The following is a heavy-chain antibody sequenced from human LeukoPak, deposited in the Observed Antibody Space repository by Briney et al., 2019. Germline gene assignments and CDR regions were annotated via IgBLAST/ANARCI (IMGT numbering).Heavy chain of an antibody. Sequence: GGSLRLSCAASGFTFSSYSMNWVRQAPGKGLGWVSSISSSSSYIYYADSVRGRFTISRDNAKNSLYLQMNSLRAEDTAVYYCARGKTTVTTWFDPWGQGTLVTVSS. J-gene: IGHJ5*02. D-gene: IGHD4-17*01. CDR2: ISSSSSYI. CDR3: ARGKTTVTTWFDP. V-gene: IGHV3-21*06. CDR1: GFTFSSYS.